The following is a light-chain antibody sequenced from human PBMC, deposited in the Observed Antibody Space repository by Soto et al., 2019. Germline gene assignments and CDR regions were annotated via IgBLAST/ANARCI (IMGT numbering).Light chain of an antibody. CDR1: QGIGNY. CDR3: QNLDSAAFT. Sequence: IQMTQSPSSLSASVGDRVTITCRASQGIGNYLAWYQQRPGKVPKLLIYAASTLQSGVPPRFSGSGSGTEFALTISSLLPEDVATYYCQNLDSAAFTFGPGTKVDIK. J-gene: IGKJ3*01. V-gene: IGKV1-27*01. CDR2: AAS.